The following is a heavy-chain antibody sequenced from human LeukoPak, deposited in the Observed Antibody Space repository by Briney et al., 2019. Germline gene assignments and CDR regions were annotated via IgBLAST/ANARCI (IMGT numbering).Heavy chain of an antibody. CDR1: GFTFDSYS. V-gene: IGHV3-21*01. CDR2: ITTRSDYT. D-gene: IGHD3-9*01. J-gene: IGHJ4*02. Sequence: GGSLRLSCAASGFTFDSYSMTWVRQAPGKGLEWISSITTRSDYTYYTDSVEGRFTISRDDAKNSLYLQMNSLRVEDTAVYYCARGGTGSENDYWGQGILVTVSS. CDR3: ARGGTGSENDY.